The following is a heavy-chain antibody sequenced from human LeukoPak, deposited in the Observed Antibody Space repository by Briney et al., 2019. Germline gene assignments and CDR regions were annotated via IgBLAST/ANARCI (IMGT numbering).Heavy chain of an antibody. V-gene: IGHV4-39*07. D-gene: IGHD2-15*01. J-gene: IGHJ4*02. CDR2: IYYSGST. CDR1: GGSISSSSYY. Sequence: SETLSLTCTVSGGSISSSSYYWGWIRQPPGKGLEWIGSIYYSGSTYYNPSLKSRVTISVDTSKNQFSLNLSSVTAADTAVYYCATTLGYCGGGSCHNWGQGTLVTVSS. CDR3: ATTLGYCGGGSCHN.